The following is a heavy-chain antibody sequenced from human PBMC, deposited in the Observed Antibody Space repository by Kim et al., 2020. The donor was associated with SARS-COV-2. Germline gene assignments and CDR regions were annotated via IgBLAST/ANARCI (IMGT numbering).Heavy chain of an antibody. CDR3: ARHTLPAAPIALFSY. J-gene: IGHJ4*02. CDR1: GGSISSSSYY. Sequence: SETLSLTCTVSGGSISSSSYYWGWIRQPPGKGLEWIGSIYYSGSTYYNPSLKSRVTISVDTSKNQFSLKLSSVTAADTAVYYCARHTLPAAPIALFSYWGQGTLVTVSS. D-gene: IGHD2-2*01. CDR2: IYYSGST. V-gene: IGHV4-39*01.